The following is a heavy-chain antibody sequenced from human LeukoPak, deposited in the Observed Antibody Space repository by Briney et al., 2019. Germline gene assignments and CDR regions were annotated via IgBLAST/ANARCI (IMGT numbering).Heavy chain of an antibody. CDR1: GITLSNYG. J-gene: IGHJ4*02. CDR2: ISDSGGRT. Sequence: GGSLRLSCAVSGITLSNYGMSWVRQAPGKGLEWVTGISDSGGRTNYADSVKGRFTISRDNPKNTLYLQMNSLRAEDTAVYFCAKRGVVIRVILVGFHKEAYYFDSWGQGALVTVSS. V-gene: IGHV3-23*01. D-gene: IGHD3-22*01. CDR3: AKRGVVIRVILVGFHKEAYYFDS.